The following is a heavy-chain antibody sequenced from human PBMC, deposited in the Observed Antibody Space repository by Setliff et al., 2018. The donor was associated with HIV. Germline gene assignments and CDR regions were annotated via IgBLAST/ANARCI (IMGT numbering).Heavy chain of an antibody. CDR2: INPDTGNP. Sequence: ASVKVSCKSSGYTFTKYGITWVRQAPGQGLEWMGWINPDTGNPTYAQGFTGRFVFSLDTSVSTAYLQISSLEAQDTGVYYCARRSHSVGTSWPFDHWGQGTQVTVSS. D-gene: IGHD6-13*01. V-gene: IGHV7-4-1*02. CDR1: GYTFTKYG. J-gene: IGHJ4*02. CDR3: ARRSHSVGTSWPFDH.